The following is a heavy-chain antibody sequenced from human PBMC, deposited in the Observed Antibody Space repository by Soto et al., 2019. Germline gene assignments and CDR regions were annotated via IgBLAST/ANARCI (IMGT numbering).Heavy chain of an antibody. CDR1: GLALSNAW. J-gene: IGHJ6*02. CDR3: NTERRNKYGMDV. Sequence: GSLRLSCAAYGLALSNAWMSWVRQAPGKGLEWVGRIKSKADGGTIDYAAPVKGRFTISRDDSKNTLYLQMNSLKTEDTAVYHCNTERRNKYGMDVWGQGTTVTVSS. V-gene: IGHV3-15*01. CDR2: IKSKADGGTI.